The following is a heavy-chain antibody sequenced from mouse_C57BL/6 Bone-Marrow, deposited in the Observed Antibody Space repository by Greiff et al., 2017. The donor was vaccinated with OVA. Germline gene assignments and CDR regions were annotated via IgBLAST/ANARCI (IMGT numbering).Heavy chain of an antibody. CDR3: TTGLGGFAY. J-gene: IGHJ3*01. V-gene: IGHV14-4*01. CDR1: GFNIKDDY. D-gene: IGHD2-4*01. CDR2: IDPENGDT. Sequence: EVQLQESGAELVRPGASVKLSCTASGFNIKDDYMHWVKQRPEQGLEWIGWIDPENGDTEYASKFQGSATMTADTSSNTAYLQRSSLTSEDTAGYYCTTGLGGFAYWGQGTLGTVSA.